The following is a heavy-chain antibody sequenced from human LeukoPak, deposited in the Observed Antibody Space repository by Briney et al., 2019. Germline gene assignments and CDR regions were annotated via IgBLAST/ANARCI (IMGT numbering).Heavy chain of an antibody. CDR3: AREESGGYFDY. CDR1: GFTFTNYY. J-gene: IGHJ4*02. V-gene: IGHV1-46*01. D-gene: IGHD2-8*02. Sequence: ASVKVSCEASGFTFTNYYMHWVRQAPGQGLEWMGLINPSGSSTNYAQKFRGRVTMTRDTSTTTVYMELSSLRSEVTAVYYCAREESGGYFDYGGQGTLVTVSS. CDR2: INPSGSST.